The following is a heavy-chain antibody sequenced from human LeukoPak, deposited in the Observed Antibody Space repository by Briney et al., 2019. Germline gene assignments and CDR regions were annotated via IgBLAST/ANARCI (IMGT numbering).Heavy chain of an antibody. V-gene: IGHV4-61*01. CDR3: ARGGVVPAAIEIGFDY. J-gene: IGHJ4*02. CDR2: LYYSGST. D-gene: IGHD2-2*02. CDR1: GGSVSSGSYY. Sequence: SETLSLTCTVSGGSVSSGSYYWSWIRQPPAKGLEWIGYLYYSGSTNYNPSLKSRVTISVDTSKNQFPLKLSSVTAADTAVYYCARGGVVPAAIEIGFDYWGQGTLVTVSS.